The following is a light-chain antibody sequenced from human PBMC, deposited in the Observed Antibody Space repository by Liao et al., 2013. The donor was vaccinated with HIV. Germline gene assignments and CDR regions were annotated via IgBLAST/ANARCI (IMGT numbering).Light chain of an antibody. V-gene: IGLV3-21*04. J-gene: IGLJ3*02. CDR2: YDS. CDR3: QVWDSSSEV. CDR1: NIGSKS. Sequence: SYELTQPPSVSVAPGKTARITCGGYNIGSKSVHWYQQKPGQAPVLVIYYDSDRPSGIPERFSGSNSGNTATLTISRVEAGDEADYYCQVWDSSSEVFGGGTKLTVL.